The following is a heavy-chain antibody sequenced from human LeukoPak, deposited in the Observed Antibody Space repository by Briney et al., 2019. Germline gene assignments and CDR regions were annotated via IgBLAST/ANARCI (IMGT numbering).Heavy chain of an antibody. D-gene: IGHD6-13*01. Sequence: SETLSLTCTVSGGSISSSSYYWGWIRQPPGKGLEWIGSIYYSGSTYYNPSLKSRVTISVDTPKNQFSLKLSSVTAADTAVYYCARAPSSSWHTVHFDYWGQGTLVTVSS. CDR3: ARAPSSSWHTVHFDY. CDR1: GGSISSSSYY. CDR2: IYYSGST. V-gene: IGHV4-39*07. J-gene: IGHJ4*02.